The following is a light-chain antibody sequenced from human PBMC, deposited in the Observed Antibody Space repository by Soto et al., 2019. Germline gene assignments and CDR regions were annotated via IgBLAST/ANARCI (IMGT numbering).Light chain of an antibody. CDR3: QQYGSSLTWT. J-gene: IGKJ1*01. CDR1: QSVSSSH. CDR2: GAS. V-gene: IGKV3-20*01. Sequence: IVLTQSPGTLSLSPGERATLSCRASQSVSSSHLAWYQQKPGQAPRLLIYGASSRATGIPDRFSGGGSGTDFTLTISRLEPEDFAVYYCQQYGSSLTWTFGQGTKVEIK.